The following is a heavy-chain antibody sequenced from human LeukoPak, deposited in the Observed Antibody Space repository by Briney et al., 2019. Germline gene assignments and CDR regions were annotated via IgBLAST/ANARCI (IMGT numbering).Heavy chain of an antibody. CDR3: AQGDCSGGPCPGPLN. D-gene: IGHD2-15*01. Sequence: PGGTLRLSCTASGFTFSSFGMSWVRQAPGKGLEWVANIKQDGSEKYYVDSVKGRFTISRDNAKNSLYLQMTSLRVEDTSVYYCAQGDCSGGPCPGPLNWGQGALVTVSS. J-gene: IGHJ4*02. CDR2: IKQDGSEK. CDR1: GFTFSSFG. V-gene: IGHV3-7*01.